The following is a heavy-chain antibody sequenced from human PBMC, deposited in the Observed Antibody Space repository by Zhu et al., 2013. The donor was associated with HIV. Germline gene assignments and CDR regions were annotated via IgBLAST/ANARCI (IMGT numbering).Heavy chain of an antibody. CDR2: INPNSGGT. J-gene: IGHJ6*02. D-gene: IGHD3-10*01. V-gene: IGHV1-2*02. CDR1: GDTFSPNY. CDR3: ARDRELVRGVYGMDV. Sequence: HVQLVQSGADVRKPGASVQVSCKIFGDTFSPNYLHWVRQAPGQGLEWMGWINPNSGGTNYAQKFQGRVTMTRDTSISTAYMELSSLRSEDTAVYSCARDRELVRGVYGMDVWGPGTTVTVS.